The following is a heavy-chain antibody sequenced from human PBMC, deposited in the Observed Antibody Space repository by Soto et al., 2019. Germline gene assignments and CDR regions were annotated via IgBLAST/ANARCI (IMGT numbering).Heavy chain of an antibody. CDR1: GFTFSSYG. V-gene: IGHV3-33*01. D-gene: IGHD6-13*01. Sequence: GGSLRLSCAASGFTFSSYGMHWVRQAPGKGLEWVAVIWYDGSNKYYADSVKGRFTISRDNSKNTLYLQMNSLRAEDTAVYYCARALGSSWYFGYWGQGDLVTVSS. CDR2: IWYDGSNK. CDR3: ARALGSSWYFGY. J-gene: IGHJ4*02.